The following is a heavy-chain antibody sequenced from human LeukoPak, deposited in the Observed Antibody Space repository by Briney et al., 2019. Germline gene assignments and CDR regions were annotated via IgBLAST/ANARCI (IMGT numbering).Heavy chain of an antibody. CDR2: IWYDGSNK. J-gene: IGHJ6*02. V-gene: IGHV3-33*01. CDR1: GFTFSSYG. D-gene: IGHD6-13*01. Sequence: GGSLRLSCAASGFTFSSYGMHWVRQAPGKGLEWVAVIWYDGSNKYYADTVKGRFTISRDNSKNTLYLQMNSLRAEDTAVYYCARSRSAAPIFYYGMDVWGQGTTVTVSS. CDR3: ARSRSAAPIFYYGMDV.